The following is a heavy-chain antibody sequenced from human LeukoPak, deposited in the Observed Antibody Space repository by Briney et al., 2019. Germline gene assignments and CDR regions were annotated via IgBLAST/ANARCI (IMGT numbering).Heavy chain of an antibody. Sequence: PSETLSLTCTVSGGSISSYYWSWIRQPAGKGLEWVGRIYTSGSTNYNPSLKSRVTMSVDTSKNQFSLKLSSVTAADTAVYYCARDRGYGDYAVEDAFDIWGQGTMVTVSS. D-gene: IGHD4-17*01. CDR1: GGSISSYY. CDR2: IYTSGST. CDR3: ARDRGYGDYAVEDAFDI. V-gene: IGHV4-4*07. J-gene: IGHJ3*02.